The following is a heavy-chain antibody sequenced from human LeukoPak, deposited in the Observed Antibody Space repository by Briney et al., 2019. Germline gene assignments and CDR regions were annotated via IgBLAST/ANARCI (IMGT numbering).Heavy chain of an antibody. J-gene: IGHJ3*02. CDR2: ISTSGTT. Sequence: SETLSLTCSVSGGSMSNHYWTWVRQPAEKGLEWIGRISTSGTTGYNPSLKSRITMSIDTSKNQFSLRLTSVTAADTAVYFCARSRSGRVTAADIWGQGTKVTVSS. CDR3: ARSRSGRVTAADI. V-gene: IGHV4-4*07. D-gene: IGHD1-26*01. CDR1: GGSMSNHY.